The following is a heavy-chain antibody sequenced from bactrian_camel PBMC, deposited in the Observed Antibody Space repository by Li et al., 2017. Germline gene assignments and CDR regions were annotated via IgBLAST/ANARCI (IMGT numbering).Heavy chain of an antibody. J-gene: IGHJ6*01. CDR3: AATRRTCLPWEEGRYFA. CDR1: GYTYNGYC. Sequence: HVQLVESGGGSVYPGGSLRLSCAASGYTYNGYCKGWFRQAPGCEREALVVTGRDGSTTYLADSVKGRFTISYDRAKKTVYLQMTSLEPEDTGMCYCAATRRTCLPWEEGRYFAWGQGTQVTVS. V-gene: IGHV3S6*01. D-gene: IGHD4*01. CDR2: TGRDGSTT.